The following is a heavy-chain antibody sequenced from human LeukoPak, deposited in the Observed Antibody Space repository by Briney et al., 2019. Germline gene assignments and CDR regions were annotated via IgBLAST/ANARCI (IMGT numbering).Heavy chain of an antibody. J-gene: IGHJ3*02. D-gene: IGHD1-26*01. CDR1: GYTFTGYY. Sequence: ASVKVSCKASGYTFTGYYMHWVRQAPGQGLEWMGWISAYNGNTNYAQKLQGRVTMTTDTSTSTAYMELRSLRSDDTAVYYCARGGSYLSAFDIWGQGTMVTVSS. CDR3: ARGGSYLSAFDI. CDR2: ISAYNGNT. V-gene: IGHV1-18*04.